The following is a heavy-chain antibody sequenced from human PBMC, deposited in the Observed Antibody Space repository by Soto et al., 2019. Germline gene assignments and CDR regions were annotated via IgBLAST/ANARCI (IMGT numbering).Heavy chain of an antibody. CDR2: IKEDGSKK. J-gene: IGHJ4*02. CDR3: ARGGYSSFAN. Sequence: PASGFTFSNSWMSWVRQAPGKGLEWVANIKEDGSKKYYVDSVKGRFTISRDNAKNSVYLQMNSLRVEDTAVYYCARGGYSSFANWGQGTLVTVSS. D-gene: IGHD5-18*01. CDR1: GFTFSNSW. V-gene: IGHV3-7*01.